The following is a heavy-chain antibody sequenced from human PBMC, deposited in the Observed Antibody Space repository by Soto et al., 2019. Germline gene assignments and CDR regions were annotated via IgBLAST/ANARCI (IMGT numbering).Heavy chain of an antibody. J-gene: IGHJ3*02. V-gene: IGHV3-7*01. CDR2: IKQDGSEK. D-gene: IGHD2-15*01. Sequence: PGGSLRLSCAGYGFTFGSYYMSWVRQAPGTGLEWVATIKQDGSEKYYVDSVKGRFTVSRDNAKNSLYLQMNSLRAEDTAVYYCARARDCDGSSWCAFDIWGQGTMVTVSS. CDR1: GFTFGSYY. CDR3: ARARDCDGSSWCAFDI.